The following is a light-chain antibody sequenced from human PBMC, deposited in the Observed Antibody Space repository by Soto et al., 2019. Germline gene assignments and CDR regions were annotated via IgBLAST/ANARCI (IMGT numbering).Light chain of an antibody. CDR2: DAS. Sequence: DIQMTQSPSSLSASVGDRVTITCQASQDISNDLNWYQQKPGKAPELLIYDASNLETGVPSRFSGSGSGTDFTFTISSLQPEDFATYYCQQYDDVPPTFGPGTKVDF. V-gene: IGKV1-33*01. CDR3: QQYDDVPPT. J-gene: IGKJ3*01. CDR1: QDISND.